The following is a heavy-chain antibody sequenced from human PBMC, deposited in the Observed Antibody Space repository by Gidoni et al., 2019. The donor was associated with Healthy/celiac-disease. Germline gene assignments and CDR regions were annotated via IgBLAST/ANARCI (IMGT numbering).Heavy chain of an antibody. V-gene: IGHV3-23*01. J-gene: IGHJ6*02. D-gene: IGHD5-18*01. CDR2: SSGSGGST. Sequence: ELRMLESGAGLVRPGVSLRLPGAASGSTFSSYAMTGVRQAPGKGLEWVSASSGSGGSTYYADSVKGRFTISRDNSKNTLYLQMNSLRAEDTAVYYCAKADGYGDSLGYYYYYGMDVWGQGTTVTVSS. CDR3: AKADGYGDSLGYYYYYGMDV. CDR1: GSTFSSYA.